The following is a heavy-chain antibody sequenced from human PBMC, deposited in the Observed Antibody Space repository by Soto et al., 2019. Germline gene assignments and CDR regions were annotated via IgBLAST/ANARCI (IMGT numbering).Heavy chain of an antibody. CDR2: ISSSSSTI. CDR3: ARDNSPGGYDFAGYYYYGMDV. CDR1: GFTFSSYS. V-gene: IGHV3-48*02. D-gene: IGHD5-12*01. Sequence: GGSLRLSCAASGFTFSSYSMNWVRQAPGKGLEWVSYISSSSSTIYYADSVKGRFTISRDNAKNSLYLQMNSLRDEDTAVYYCARDNSPGGYDFAGYYYYGMDVWGQGTTVTVSS. J-gene: IGHJ6*02.